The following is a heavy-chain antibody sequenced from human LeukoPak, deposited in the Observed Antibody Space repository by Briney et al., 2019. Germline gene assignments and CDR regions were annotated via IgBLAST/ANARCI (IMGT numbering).Heavy chain of an antibody. D-gene: IGHD1-26*01. CDR3: AKDGRDMQNYYYYMDV. J-gene: IGHJ6*03. CDR2: IYSGGTT. V-gene: IGHV3-53*01. Sequence: GGSLRLSCAASGFTVSSSYMSWVRQAPGKWLEWVSVIYSGGTTSYADSVKGRFTISRDNSKNTLYLQMNSLRAEDTAVYYCAKDGRDMQNYYYYMDVWGKGTTVTVSS. CDR1: GFTVSSSY.